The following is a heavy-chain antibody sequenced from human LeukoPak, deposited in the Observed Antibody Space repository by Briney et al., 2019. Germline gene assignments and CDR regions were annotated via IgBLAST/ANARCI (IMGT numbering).Heavy chain of an antibody. D-gene: IGHD2-2*01. CDR3: AREWDIVVVPAAMRGYYYYGMDV. J-gene: IGHJ6*04. CDR2: ISSSSYI. CDR1: GFTFSSYS. V-gene: IGHV3-21*01. Sequence: PGGSLRLSCAASGFTFSSYSMNWVRQAPGKGLEWVSSISSSSYIYYADSVKGRFTISRDNAKNSLYLQMNSLRAEDTAVYYCAREWDIVVVPAAMRGYYYYGMDVWGKGTTVTVSS.